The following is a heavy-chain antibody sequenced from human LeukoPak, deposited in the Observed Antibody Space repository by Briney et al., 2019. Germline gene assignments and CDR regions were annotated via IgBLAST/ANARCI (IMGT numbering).Heavy chain of an antibody. CDR1: GFTFSSYA. J-gene: IGHJ4*02. V-gene: IGHV3-23*01. CDR3: ARVNTRSGYSYGYYFDY. Sequence: GGSLRLSCAASGFTFSSYAMSWVRQAPGKGLEWVSAISGSGGSTYYADSVKGRFTISRDNSKNTLYLQMDSLRAEDTAVYYCARVNTRSGYSYGYYFDYWGQGTLVTVAS. D-gene: IGHD5-18*01. CDR2: ISGSGGST.